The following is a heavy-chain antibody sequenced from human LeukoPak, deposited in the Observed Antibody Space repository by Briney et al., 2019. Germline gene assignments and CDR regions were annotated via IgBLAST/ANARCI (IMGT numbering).Heavy chain of an antibody. V-gene: IGHV4-28*01. D-gene: IGHD3-3*02. CDR1: GYSISSNHW. J-gene: IGHJ4*02. CDR3: ARIGPILGAAWVDY. Sequence: PSDTLSLTCAVSGYSISSNHWWGWSRQPPGKGVEWIGYIFYAGSTYYNPSLKRRVTMSVYTSKNQFSLRLSSVTAVDTAVYYCARIGPILGAAWVDYWGQGTLVSVSS. CDR2: IFYAGST.